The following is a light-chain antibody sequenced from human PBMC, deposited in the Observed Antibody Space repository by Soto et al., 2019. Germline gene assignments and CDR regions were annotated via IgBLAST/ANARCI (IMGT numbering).Light chain of an antibody. CDR1: RSLVYSDGNAY. V-gene: IGKV2-30*01. J-gene: IGKJ1*01. CDR3: MQATHWPPT. Sequence: DVVMTQSPLSLPVTLGQPASISCRSSRSLVYSDGNAYLNWFQQRPGQSPRRLIYKASNRDSGVQDRFSGSGSGTDFTLQISRVEAEDVGVDYCMQATHWPPTFGRGTRVEIK. CDR2: KAS.